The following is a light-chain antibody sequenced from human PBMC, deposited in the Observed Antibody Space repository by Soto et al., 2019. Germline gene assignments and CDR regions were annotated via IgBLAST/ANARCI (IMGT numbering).Light chain of an antibody. V-gene: IGLV2-23*01. CDR2: EGS. CDR1: SSDVGSYNL. CDR3: CSYAGSSPV. J-gene: IGLJ2*01. Sequence: QRVLTQPVSVTGSPGQSITITCTGTSSDVGSYNLVSWYQQHPGEAPKLMIYEGSKRPSGVSNRFSGSKSGNTASLTISGLQAEDEADYYCCSYAGSSPVFGGGTQLTVL.